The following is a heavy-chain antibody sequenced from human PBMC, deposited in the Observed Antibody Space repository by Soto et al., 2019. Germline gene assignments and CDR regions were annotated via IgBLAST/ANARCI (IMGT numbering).Heavy chain of an antibody. D-gene: IGHD3-10*01. CDR1: GGSISSFY. V-gene: IGHV4-59*08. CDR3: ARGIPMVRGVIWSNWFDP. Sequence: SETLSLTCTVSGGSISSFYWSWIRQSPGKGLEWIGYIYYSGSTNYNPSLKSRVTISVDTSKNQFSLKLSSVTAADTAVYYCARGIPMVRGVIWSNWFDPWGQGTLVTVSS. J-gene: IGHJ5*02. CDR2: IYYSGST.